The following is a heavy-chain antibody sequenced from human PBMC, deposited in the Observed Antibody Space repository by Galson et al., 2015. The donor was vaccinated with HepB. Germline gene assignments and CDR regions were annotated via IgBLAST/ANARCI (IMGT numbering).Heavy chain of an antibody. CDR1: GFTFSSYE. CDR3: ARMRWLLAVAGRYFDY. Sequence: SLRLSCAASGFTFSSYEMNWVRQAPGKGLEWVSYISSSGSTIYYADSVKGRFTISRDNAKNSLYLQMNSLRAEDTAVYYCARMRWLLAVAGRYFDYWGQGTLVTVSS. J-gene: IGHJ4*02. CDR2: ISSSGSTI. D-gene: IGHD6-19*01. V-gene: IGHV3-48*03.